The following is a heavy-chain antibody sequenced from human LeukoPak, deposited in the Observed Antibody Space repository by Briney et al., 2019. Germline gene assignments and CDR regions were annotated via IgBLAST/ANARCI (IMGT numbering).Heavy chain of an antibody. CDR3: ARDRPNYYGSDGHYYRRDGDY. D-gene: IGHD3-22*01. V-gene: IGHV3-23*01. J-gene: IGHJ4*02. Sequence: GGSLRLSCAASGFTFSIYAMSWVRQAPGRGLQWVSSITSRGESTWYVDSVKGRFTITRDNSENTLYLQMHSLRAEDTAVYYCARDRPNYYGSDGHYYRRDGDYWGRGTLVSVSS. CDR1: GFTFSIYA. CDR2: ITSRGEST.